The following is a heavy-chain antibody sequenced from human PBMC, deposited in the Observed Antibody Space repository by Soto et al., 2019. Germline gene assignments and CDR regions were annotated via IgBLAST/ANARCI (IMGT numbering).Heavy chain of an antibody. J-gene: IGHJ4*02. CDR3: ARDSKFLEWLRIDY. CDR1: GYTFTSYG. D-gene: IGHD3-3*01. V-gene: IGHV1-18*01. CDR2: ISAYNGNT. Sequence: ASVKVSCKAFGYTFTSYGISWVRQAPGQGLEWMGWISAYNGNTNYAQKLQGRVTMTTDTSTSTAYMELRSLRSDDTAVYYCARDSKFLEWLRIDYWGQGTLVTVSS.